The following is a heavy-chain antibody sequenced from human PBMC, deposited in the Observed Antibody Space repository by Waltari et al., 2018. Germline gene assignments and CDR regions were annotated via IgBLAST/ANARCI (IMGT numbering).Heavy chain of an antibody. CDR1: GDSISGSRNY. J-gene: IGHJ4*02. V-gene: IGHV4-39*01. D-gene: IGHD3-3*01. CDR3: ARQLRFVDWIPRYFDS. Sequence: QMELQESGPRLVKPSETLSLTCNVSGDSISGSRNYWAWLRQHPGKNLQWIGSIYYSGTTYYNPSLKGRVAISVDTSRNQLSLNVNSVTAADTGIYYCARQLRFVDWIPRYFDSWGRGTLATVSS. CDR2: IYYSGTT.